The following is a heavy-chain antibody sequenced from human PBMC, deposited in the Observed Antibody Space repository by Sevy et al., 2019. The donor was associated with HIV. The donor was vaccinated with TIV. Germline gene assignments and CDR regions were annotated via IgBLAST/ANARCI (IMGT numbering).Heavy chain of an antibody. D-gene: IGHD2-21*02. Sequence: ASVKVSCKASGGTLNNYGMNWLRQAPGQGLDWMGGIIPSVGIASYAQKIQGRAAITADESTSTIYLEVGRLRSDDTAVYFCASVRPCGGDCYFFDTWGQGTLVTVSS. J-gene: IGHJ4*02. CDR1: GGTLNNYG. CDR2: IIPSVGIA. CDR3: ASVRPCGGDCYFFDT. V-gene: IGHV1-69*10.